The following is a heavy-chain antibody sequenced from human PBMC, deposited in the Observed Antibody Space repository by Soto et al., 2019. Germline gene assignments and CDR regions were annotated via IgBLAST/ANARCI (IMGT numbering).Heavy chain of an antibody. CDR3: ARDRGDEYSSGWYVFDP. J-gene: IGHJ5*02. CDR2: ISSSSSYI. CDR1: GFTFSSYS. D-gene: IGHD6-19*01. V-gene: IGHV3-21*01. Sequence: EVQLVESGGGLVKPGGSLRLSCAASGFTFSSYSMNWVRQAPGKGLEWVSSISSSSSYIYYADSVKGRFTISRDNAKNSLYLQMSSLRAEDTAVYYCARDRGDEYSSGWYVFDPWGQGTLVTVSS.